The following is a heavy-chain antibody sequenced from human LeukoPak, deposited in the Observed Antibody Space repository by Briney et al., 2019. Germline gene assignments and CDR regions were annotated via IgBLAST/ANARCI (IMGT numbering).Heavy chain of an antibody. CDR1: GFTFDDYG. CDR2: ISWNSGSI. V-gene: IGHV3-9*01. J-gene: IGHJ5*02. Sequence: GGSLRLSCAASGFTFDDYGMHWVRQVPGKGLEWVSGISWNSGSIGYADSVKGRFTISRDNAKNSLYLQMNSLRAEDTAVYYCARGGAMVRGVTNWFDPWGQGTLVTVSS. CDR3: ARGGAMVRGVTNWFDP. D-gene: IGHD3-10*01.